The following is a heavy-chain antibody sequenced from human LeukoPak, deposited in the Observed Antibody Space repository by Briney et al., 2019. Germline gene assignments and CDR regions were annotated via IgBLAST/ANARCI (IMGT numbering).Heavy chain of an antibody. J-gene: IGHJ4*02. CDR3: AMYDSFFDY. CDR2: IHYSGST. CDR1: GGSISGYY. V-gene: IGHV4-59*08. D-gene: IGHD1-1*01. Sequence: PSETLSLTCTVSGGSISGYYWSWLRQPPGKGLEWIGYIHYSGSTNYNPSLKSRVTMSLDTSKKQFFLRLSSVTAADTAIYYCAMYDSFFDYCGQGTLVTVSS.